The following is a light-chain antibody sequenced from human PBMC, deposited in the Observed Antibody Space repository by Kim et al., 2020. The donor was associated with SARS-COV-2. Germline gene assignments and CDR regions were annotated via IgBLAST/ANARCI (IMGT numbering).Light chain of an antibody. CDR3: QQFDTVPLT. J-gene: IGKJ4*01. CDR1: HDINIF. V-gene: IGKV1-33*01. CDR2: DAS. Sequence: ASGGDRVTNTCKASHDINIFLDWFQQKPGEAPKLLISDASSLETGLPSRFRGSGSGTHFTFTISSLQPGDVATYYCQQFDTVPLTFGGGTKVDIK.